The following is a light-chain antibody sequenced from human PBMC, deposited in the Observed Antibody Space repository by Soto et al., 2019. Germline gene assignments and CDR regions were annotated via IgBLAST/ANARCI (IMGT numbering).Light chain of an antibody. CDR3: LQDYDYPRT. CDR1: QGIRDE. CDR2: AAS. V-gene: IGKV1-6*01. Sequence: IHMTHSPSSLSASVLYRVTITFLASQGIRDELGWYQQKAGKAPNLLISAASRLQSGVPSRFSGRGSGTDFTLTISGLQPEDFATYYCLQDYDYPRTFGQGTKVDIK. J-gene: IGKJ1*01.